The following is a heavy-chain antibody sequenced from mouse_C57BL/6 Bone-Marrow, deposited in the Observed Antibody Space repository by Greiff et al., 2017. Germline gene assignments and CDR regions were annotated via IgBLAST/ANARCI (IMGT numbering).Heavy chain of an antibody. CDR1: GYTFTSYW. V-gene: IGHV1-72*01. CDR3: ARQSYYYGSSCVFDY. CDR2: IDPNSGGT. Sequence: VQLQQSGPELVKPGASVKLSCKASGYTFTSYWMHWVKQRPGRGLEWIGRIDPNSGGTKYNEKFKSKATLTVDKTSSTAYMQLSSLTTEDSAVDDWARQSYYYGSSCVFDYWGQGTSGTVSA. D-gene: IGHD1-1*01. J-gene: IGHJ4*01.